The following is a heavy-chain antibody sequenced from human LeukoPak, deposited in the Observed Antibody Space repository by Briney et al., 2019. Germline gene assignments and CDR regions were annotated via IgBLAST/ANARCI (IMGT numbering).Heavy chain of an antibody. J-gene: IGHJ4*02. Sequence: SETLSLTCTVSGAPISNYYWSWIRQPAGKSLEWIGRVYTSGSTTYNPSFRSRVTMSVDKSKNELSLKLTSVTAADTAVYYCARQGVRGVPDYWGQGTLVTVSS. CDR1: GAPISNYY. V-gene: IGHV4-4*07. D-gene: IGHD3-10*01. CDR3: ARQGVRGVPDY. CDR2: VYTSGST.